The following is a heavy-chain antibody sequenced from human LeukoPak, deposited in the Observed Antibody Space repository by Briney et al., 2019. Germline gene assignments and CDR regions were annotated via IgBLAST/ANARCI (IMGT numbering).Heavy chain of an antibody. CDR2: INHSGST. J-gene: IGHJ4*02. CDR3: ARGPLYYYDSSGAYFDY. V-gene: IGHV4-34*01. Sequence: SETLSLTCAVYGGSFSGYYWSWIRQPPGKGLEWIGEINHSGSTNYNPSLKSRVIISVDTSKNQFSLKLSSVTAADTAVYYCARGPLYYYDSSGAYFDYWGQGTLVTVSS. CDR1: GGSFSGYY. D-gene: IGHD3-22*01.